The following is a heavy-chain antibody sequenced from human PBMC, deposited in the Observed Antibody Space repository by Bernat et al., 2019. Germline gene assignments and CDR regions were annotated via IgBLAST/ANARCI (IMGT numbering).Heavy chain of an antibody. V-gene: IGHV1-46*01. CDR1: GYTFTSYY. CDR2: INPTGGRT. CDR3: ARDLSWPVAVAGTSYFQH. D-gene: IGHD6-19*01. J-gene: IGHJ1*01. Sequence: QVQLVQSGAEVKKPGASVKVSCKASGYTFTSYYLHWVRQAPGQGLEWMGIINPTGGRTSYAQKFQGRVTMTRDTSTSTVYMELRSLRSDDTAVYYCARDLSWPVAVAGTSYFQHWGQGTLVTVSS.